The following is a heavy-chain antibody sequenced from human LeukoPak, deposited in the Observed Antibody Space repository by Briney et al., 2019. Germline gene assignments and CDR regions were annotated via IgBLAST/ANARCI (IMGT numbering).Heavy chain of an antibody. CDR1: GASFSGYY. CDR3: ARAYSSSSIFDY. CDR2: INHSGST. Sequence: SETLSLTCAVYGASFSGYYWSWIRQPPGKGLKWIGEINHSGSTNYNPSLKSRVTISVDTSKNQFSLKLSPVAATDTAEYYCARAYSSSSIFDYWGQGTLVTVSS. J-gene: IGHJ4*02. V-gene: IGHV4-34*01. D-gene: IGHD6-6*01.